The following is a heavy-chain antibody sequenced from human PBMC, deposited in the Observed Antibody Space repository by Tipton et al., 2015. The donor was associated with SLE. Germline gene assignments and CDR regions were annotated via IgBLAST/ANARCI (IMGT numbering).Heavy chain of an antibody. CDR3: ARGGVTGYFLH. V-gene: IGHV3-7*01. D-gene: IGHD2-8*01. CDR2: IKEDGSDE. Sequence: SPRLSCAASGFNFNTYWMSWVRQVPGKGLEWVANIKEDGSDENYVDSVKGRFTIFRDNARDSVHLQMYSLRAEDTAVYYCARGGVTGYFLHWGQGTLVTVSS. J-gene: IGHJ1*01. CDR1: GFNFNTYW.